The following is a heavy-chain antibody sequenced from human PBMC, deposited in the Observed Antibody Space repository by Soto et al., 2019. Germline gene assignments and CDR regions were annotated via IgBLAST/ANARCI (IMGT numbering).Heavy chain of an antibody. J-gene: IGHJ6*02. CDR2: IYHSGST. V-gene: IGHV4-4*02. D-gene: IGHD5-12*01. CDR1: GGSISSSNW. Sequence: QVQLQESGPGLVKPSGTLSLTCAVSGGSISSSNWWSWVRQPPGKGLEWIGEIYHSGSTNYNPSLKSRVTISVDKSKNQFSLKLSSETAADTAVYYCARDRVGDIVATTPTYGMDVWGQGTTVTVSS. CDR3: ARDRVGDIVATTPTYGMDV.